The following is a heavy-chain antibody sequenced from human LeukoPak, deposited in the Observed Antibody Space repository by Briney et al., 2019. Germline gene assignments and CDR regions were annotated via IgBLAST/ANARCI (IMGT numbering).Heavy chain of an antibody. D-gene: IGHD4-17*01. Sequence: GASVKVSCKASGYTFTGYYMHWVRQAPGQGLEWMGWINPNSGGTNYAQKFQGRVTMTRDTSISTAYMELSRLRSDDTAVYYCARDGNYGDYVGDYYYMDVWGKGTTVTISS. CDR1: GYTFTGYY. J-gene: IGHJ6*03. CDR3: ARDGNYGDYVGDYYYMDV. CDR2: INPNSGGT. V-gene: IGHV1-2*02.